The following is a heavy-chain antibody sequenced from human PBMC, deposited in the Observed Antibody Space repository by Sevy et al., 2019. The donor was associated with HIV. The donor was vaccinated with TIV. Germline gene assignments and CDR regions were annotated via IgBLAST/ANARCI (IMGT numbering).Heavy chain of an antibody. Sequence: GGSQRLSCAASGFTFISYAMSWVRQAPGKGLEWVSAISGSGGRTYYADSVKGRFTISRDNSKNTLYLQMNSLRAEDTAVYHCAKDQGYCSSTSCYSDYWGQGTLVTVSS. CDR3: AKDQGYCSSTSCYSDY. J-gene: IGHJ4*02. V-gene: IGHV3-23*01. D-gene: IGHD2-2*01. CDR2: ISGSGGRT. CDR1: GFTFISYA.